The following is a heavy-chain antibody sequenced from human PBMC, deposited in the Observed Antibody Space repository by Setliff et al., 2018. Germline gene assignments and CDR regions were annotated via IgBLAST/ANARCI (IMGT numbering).Heavy chain of an antibody. V-gene: IGHV4-59*11. CDR2: IFYSGST. D-gene: IGHD3-10*01. CDR3: ARVFYYGSGSYLYYFDS. J-gene: IGHJ4*02. Sequence: SETLSLTCTVSGGSISSHYWNWIRQPPGKGLEWIGYIFYSGSTNYNPSLKSRVTISVDTSKNQFSLKLSSVTAADTAVYYCARVFYYGSGSYLYYFDSWGQGTLVTAPQ. CDR1: GGSISSHY.